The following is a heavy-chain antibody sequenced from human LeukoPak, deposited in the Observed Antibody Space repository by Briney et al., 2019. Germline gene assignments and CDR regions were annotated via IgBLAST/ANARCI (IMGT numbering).Heavy chain of an antibody. V-gene: IGHV4-4*02. J-gene: IGHJ6*02. CDR1: GGSISSSNW. D-gene: IGHD6-19*01. CDR2: IYHSGST. Sequence: SETLSLTCAVSGGSISSSNWWSWVRQPPGKGLEWIGEIYHSGSTNYNPSLKSRVTISVDKSKNQFSLKLSSVTAADTAVYYCARDRSFGSGWEKGYYYYYGMDVWGQGTTVTVSS. CDR3: ARDRSFGSGWEKGYYYYYGMDV.